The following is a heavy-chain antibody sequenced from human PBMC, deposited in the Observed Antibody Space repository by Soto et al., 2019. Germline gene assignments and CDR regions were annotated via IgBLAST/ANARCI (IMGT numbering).Heavy chain of an antibody. J-gene: IGHJ6*02. D-gene: IGHD2-2*01. CDR2: IYPGDSDT. Sequence: PGESLKISCKGSGYSFTSYWIGWVRQMPGKGLAWMGIIYPGDSDTRYSPSFQGQVTISADKSISTAYLQWSSLKASDTAMYYCARLEYCSSTSCYRYYYYGMDVWGQGTTVTVSS. CDR1: GYSFTSYW. CDR3: ARLEYCSSTSCYRYYYYGMDV. V-gene: IGHV5-51*03.